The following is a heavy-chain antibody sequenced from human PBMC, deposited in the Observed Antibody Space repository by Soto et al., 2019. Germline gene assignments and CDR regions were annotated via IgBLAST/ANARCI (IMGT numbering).Heavy chain of an antibody. J-gene: IGHJ4*02. CDR1: RGTFSSYA. Sequence: ASVKVSCKASRGTFSSYAISWVRQAPGQGLEWMGGIIPIFGTANYAQKFQGRVTITADESTSTAYMELSSLRSEDTAVYYCASQKLDVPAFFDYWGQGALVTVSS. D-gene: IGHD1-1*01. CDR3: ASQKLDVPAFFDY. V-gene: IGHV1-69*13. CDR2: IIPIFGTA.